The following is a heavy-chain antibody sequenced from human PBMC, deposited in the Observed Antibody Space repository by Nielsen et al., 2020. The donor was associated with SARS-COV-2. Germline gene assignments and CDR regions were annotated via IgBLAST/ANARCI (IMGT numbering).Heavy chain of an antibody. CDR2: ISGSGDYT. CDR1: GFTFNNFA. Sequence: GGSLRLSCAASGFTFNNFAMSWVRQPPEKGLEWVSGISGSGDYTYYGDSVKGRFTISRDNSKNTLYLQTNSLRAEDTAVYYCAKSGMDGSGDDYWGQGTLVTVSS. V-gene: IGHV3-23*01. D-gene: IGHD3-10*01. J-gene: IGHJ4*02. CDR3: AKSGMDGSGDDY.